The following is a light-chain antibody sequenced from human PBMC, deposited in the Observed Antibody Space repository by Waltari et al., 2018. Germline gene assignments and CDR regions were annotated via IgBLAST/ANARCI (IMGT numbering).Light chain of an antibody. Sequence: QSALTQAPSVSKSLGQSVTISCTGTSSDIGGYTAVSWYQQFSGTAPRLLIYEVSKRPSGVSDRFSGSKSVTTASLTISGLQAEDEADYYCGSYRSGSSYIFGSGTRLTVL. V-gene: IGLV2-8*02. CDR3: GSYRSGSSYI. J-gene: IGLJ1*01. CDR2: EVS. CDR1: SSDIGGYTA.